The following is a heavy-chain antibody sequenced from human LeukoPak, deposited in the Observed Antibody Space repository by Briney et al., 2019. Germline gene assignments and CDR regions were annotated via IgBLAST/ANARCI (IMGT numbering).Heavy chain of an antibody. CDR1: GXSFTSYW. Sequence: GESLKISCKGSGXSFTSYWIGWVRQMPGKGLEWMGVSYPGDSDTRYSPSFQGQGTISADKSISNACLQWSSLKASDTAMYYCARHGEGDYYGSGSPYYGMDVWGQGTTVTVSS. CDR3: ARHGEGDYYGSGSPYYGMDV. CDR2: SYPGDSDT. D-gene: IGHD3-10*01. V-gene: IGHV5-51*01. J-gene: IGHJ6*02.